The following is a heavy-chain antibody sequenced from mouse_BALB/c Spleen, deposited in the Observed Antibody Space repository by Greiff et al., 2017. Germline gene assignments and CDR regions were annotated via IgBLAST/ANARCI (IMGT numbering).Heavy chain of an antibody. CDR1: GFSLTSYG. Sequence: QVQLKQSGPSLVQPSQSLSITCTVSGFSLTSYGVHWVRQSPGKGLEWLGVIWRGGSTDYNAAFMSRLSITKDNSKSQVFFKMNSLQADDTAIYYCAKEDYYGSSYVRFAYWGQGTLVTVSA. CDR3: AKEDYYGSSYVRFAY. D-gene: IGHD1-1*01. V-gene: IGHV2-5-1*01. J-gene: IGHJ3*01. CDR2: IWRGGST.